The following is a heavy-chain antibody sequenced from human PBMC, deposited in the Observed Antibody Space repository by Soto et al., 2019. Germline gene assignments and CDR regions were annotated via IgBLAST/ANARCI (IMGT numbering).Heavy chain of an antibody. CDR1: GFTFSTNS. J-gene: IGHJ2*01. CDR3: AVGIGVARGSVDL. CDR2: ISHNSDSI. Sequence: EMQVVESGGGLVQPGGSLRLSCAASGFTFSTNSMNWVRQAPGKGLEWVSDISHNSDSIHDADSVKGRFTISRDNARNSLYLQMNRVRLEATAVYYCAVGIGVARGSVDLWGRGTLVSVSS. V-gene: IGHV3-48*01. D-gene: IGHD6-19*01.